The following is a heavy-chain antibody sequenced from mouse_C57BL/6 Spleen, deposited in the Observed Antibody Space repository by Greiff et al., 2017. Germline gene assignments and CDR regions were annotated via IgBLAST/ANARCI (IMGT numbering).Heavy chain of an antibody. V-gene: IGHV5-6*01. CDR1: GFTFSSYG. D-gene: IGHD1-1*01. J-gene: IGHJ4*01. CDR3: ARDSRSLDY. CDR2: ISSGGSYT. Sequence: EVQGVESGGDLVKPGGSLKLSCAASGFTFSSYGMSWVRQTPDKRLEWVATISSGGSYTYYPDSVKGRFTISRDNAKNTLYLQMSSLKSEDTAMYYCARDSRSLDYWGQGTSVTVSS.